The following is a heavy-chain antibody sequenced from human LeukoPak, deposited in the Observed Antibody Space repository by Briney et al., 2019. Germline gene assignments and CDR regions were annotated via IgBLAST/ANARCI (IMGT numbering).Heavy chain of an antibody. Sequence: GGSLRFSCAASGFTVSSNEMSWVRQAPGKGLEWVSSISGDSTYYADSMKGRFTISRDNSKDTLYLQTNSLRAEDTAVYYCARRAGAYSHPYDYWGQGTLVTVSS. J-gene: IGHJ4*02. V-gene: IGHV3-38*03. CDR3: ARRAGAYSHPYDY. CDR1: GFTVSSNE. CDR2: ISGDST. D-gene: IGHD4/OR15-4a*01.